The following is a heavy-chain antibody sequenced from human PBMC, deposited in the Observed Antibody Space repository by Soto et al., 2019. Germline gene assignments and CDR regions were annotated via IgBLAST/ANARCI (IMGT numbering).Heavy chain of an antibody. CDR3: ARGLLAYCGGDCALFDS. CDR1: GVSISSGDYY. J-gene: IGHJ4*02. Sequence: SETLSLTCTVSGVSISSGDYYWSWIRQPPGKGLEWIGLMHYSGGTSYNPSLKSLVAISVDTSKNQFSLKVDFVTAADTAVYYCARGLLAYCGGDCALFDSWGQGIMVTVSS. CDR2: MHYSGGT. V-gene: IGHV4-61*08. D-gene: IGHD2-21*02.